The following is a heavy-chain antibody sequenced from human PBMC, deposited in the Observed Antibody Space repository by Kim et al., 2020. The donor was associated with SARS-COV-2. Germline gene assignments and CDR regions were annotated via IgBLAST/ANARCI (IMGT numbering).Heavy chain of an antibody. D-gene: IGHD3-16*02. CDR3: AKVGGLRLGELSRLFDY. V-gene: IGHV3-23*01. CDR1: GFTFSSYA. CDR2: ISGSGGST. Sequence: GGSLRLSCAASGFTFSSYAMSWVRQAPGKGLEWVSAISGSGGSTYYADSVKGRFTISRDNSKNTLYLQMNSLRAEDTAVYYCAKVGGLRLGELSRLFDYWGQGTLVTVSS. J-gene: IGHJ4*02.